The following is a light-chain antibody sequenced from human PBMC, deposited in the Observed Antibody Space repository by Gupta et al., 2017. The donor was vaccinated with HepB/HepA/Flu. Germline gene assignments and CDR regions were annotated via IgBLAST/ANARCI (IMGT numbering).Light chain of an antibody. CDR2: DAS. CDR1: QDISNY. Sequence: DIHMTQSSSSLSASVGDRVTFTCHANQDISNYLNWYQQKPGKAPNLLIYDASKLATGVPSRFSGSGSGTDFTFTISSLQPEDIATYYCQYYDRLPRYTFGQGTKLEIK. V-gene: IGKV1-33*01. CDR3: QYYDRLPRYT. J-gene: IGKJ2*01.